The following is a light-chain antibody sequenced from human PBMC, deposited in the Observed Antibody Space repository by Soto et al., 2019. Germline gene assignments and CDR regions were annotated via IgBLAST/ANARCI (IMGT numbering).Light chain of an antibody. CDR1: SSDVGYYNY. V-gene: IGLV2-14*01. Sequence: QSVLTQPASVSGSPGQSITISCTGTSSDVGYYNYVSWYLQHPGKAPKLMIYEVSKRPSGVSNRFSGSKSGNTASLTISGLQAEDEADYYCSSYTGSSTLYVFGTGTRSPS. J-gene: IGLJ1*01. CDR3: SSYTGSSTLYV. CDR2: EVS.